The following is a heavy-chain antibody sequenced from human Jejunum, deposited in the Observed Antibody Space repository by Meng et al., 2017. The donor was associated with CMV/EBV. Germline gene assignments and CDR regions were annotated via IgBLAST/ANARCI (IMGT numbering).Heavy chain of an antibody. V-gene: IGHV5-51*01. J-gene: IGHJ3*02. CDR2: IYPGDDDT. CDR3: ARLWGVFDWNFDGFDI. CDR1: FTTYW. D-gene: IGHD1-7*01. Sequence: FTTYWLAWVRQMPGKGLEWVGSIYPGDDDTRYSPSLQGQVTISADASITAAYLQWNSLKASDTAMYYCARLWGVFDWNFDGFDIWGQGTMVTVSS.